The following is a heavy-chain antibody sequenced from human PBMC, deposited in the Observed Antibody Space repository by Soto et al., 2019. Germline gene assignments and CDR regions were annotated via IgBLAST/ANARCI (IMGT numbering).Heavy chain of an antibody. CDR1: GGSIGSYH. V-gene: IGHV4-59*01. J-gene: IGHJ5*02. CDR2: VYYTGTT. CDR3: ARDTVLTGMFDL. D-gene: IGHD4-17*01. Sequence: SETLSLTCTVSGGSIGSYHWSWVRQPPGKGLEWIASVYYTGTTNYNPSLGSRVTISIDAPENQISLKLTSVTAADTAFYYCARDTVLTGMFDLWGQGTLLTVSS.